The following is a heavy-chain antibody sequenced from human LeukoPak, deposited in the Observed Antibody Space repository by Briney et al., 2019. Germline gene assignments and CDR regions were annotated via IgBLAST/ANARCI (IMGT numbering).Heavy chain of an antibody. D-gene: IGHD3-3*01. CDR2: MNPNSGNT. V-gene: IGHV1-8*01. CDR1: GHTFTSYD. CDR3: ARGSGDFWSGYYYYYGMDV. J-gene: IGHJ6*02. Sequence: APVKVSCKASGHTFTSYDINWVRQATGQGLEWMGWMNPNSGNTGYAQKFQGRVTMTRNTSISTAYMELSSLRSEDTAVYYCARGSGDFWSGYYYYYGMDVWGQGTTVTVSS.